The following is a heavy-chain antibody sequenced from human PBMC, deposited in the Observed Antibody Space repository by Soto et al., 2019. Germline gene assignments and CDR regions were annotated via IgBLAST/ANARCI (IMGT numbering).Heavy chain of an antibody. CDR2: IYYSGST. CDR3: ATAAAYSSGWYDY. V-gene: IGHV4-39*01. Sequence: SETLSLTCTVSGGSISSSSYYWGWIRQPPGKGLEWIGSIYYSGSTYYNPSLKSRVTISVDTSKNQFSLKLSSVTAADTAVYYCATAAAYSSGWYDYWGQGTLVTVSS. J-gene: IGHJ4*02. CDR1: GGSISSSSYY. D-gene: IGHD6-19*01.